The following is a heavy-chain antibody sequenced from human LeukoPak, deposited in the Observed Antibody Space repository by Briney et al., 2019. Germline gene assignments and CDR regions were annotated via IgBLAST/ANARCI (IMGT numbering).Heavy chain of an antibody. CDR3: ARVVVAATAWFDP. CDR2: IYYSGST. D-gene: IGHD2-15*01. J-gene: IGHJ5*02. Sequence: PSETLSLTCTVSGGSISSSSYYWGWIRQPPGKGLEWIGSIYYSGSTYYSPSLKSRVTISVDTSKNQFSLKLSSVTAADTAVYYCARVVVAATAWFDPWGQGTLVTVSS. CDR1: GGSISSSSYY. V-gene: IGHV4-39*01.